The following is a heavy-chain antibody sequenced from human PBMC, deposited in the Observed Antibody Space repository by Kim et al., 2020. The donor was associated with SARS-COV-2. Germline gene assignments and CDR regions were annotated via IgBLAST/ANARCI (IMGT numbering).Heavy chain of an antibody. D-gene: IGHD4-17*01. J-gene: IGHJ3*02. CDR3: ARATTVTSLCLGGYDCDAFDI. V-gene: IGHV4-59*01. CDR1: GGSISSYY. CDR2: IYYSGST. Sequence: SETLSLTCTVSGGSISSYYWSWIRQPLGKGLEWIGYIYYSGSTNYNPSLKSRVTISVDTSKNQFSLKLSSVTAADTAVYYCARATTVTSLCLGGYDCDAFDIWGQGTMVTVSS.